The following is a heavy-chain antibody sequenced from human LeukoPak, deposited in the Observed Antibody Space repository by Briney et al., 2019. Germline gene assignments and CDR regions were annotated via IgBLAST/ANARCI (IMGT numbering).Heavy chain of an antibody. CDR1: GHSFTASY. CDR2: INPNSGGT. CDR3: ARGYYYDSTDAFDI. Sequence: GASVKVSCKASGHSFTASYIHWLRQAPGQGLEWMGWINPNSGGTNYAQKFQGRVTMTRDTSISTAYMELSRLRSDDTAVYYCARGYYYDSTDAFDIWGQGTMVTVSS. D-gene: IGHD3-22*01. V-gene: IGHV1-2*02. J-gene: IGHJ3*02.